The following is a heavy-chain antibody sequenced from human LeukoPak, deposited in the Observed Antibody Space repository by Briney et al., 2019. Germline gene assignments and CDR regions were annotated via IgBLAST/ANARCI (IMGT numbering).Heavy chain of an antibody. CDR1: GFTFSSYG. V-gene: IGHV3-30*02. CDR2: IRYDGSNK. J-gene: IGHJ4*02. CDR3: ARDGVQLDYFDY. D-gene: IGHD5-18*01. Sequence: GGSLRLSCAASGFTFSSYGMHWVRQAPGKGLEWVAFIRYDGSNKYYTDSVKGRFTISRDNSKNTLYLQMNSLRAEDTAVYYCARDGVQLDYFDYWGQGTLVTVSS.